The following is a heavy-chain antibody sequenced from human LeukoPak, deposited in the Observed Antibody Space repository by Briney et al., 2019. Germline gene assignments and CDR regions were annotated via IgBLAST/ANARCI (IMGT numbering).Heavy chain of an antibody. CDR2: ISWNSGSI. J-gene: IGHJ4*02. Sequence: GGSLRLSCAASGFTFDDYAMHWVRQAPGKGLEWVSGISWNSGSIGYADSVKGRFTISRDNAKNSLYLQMNSLRAEDTAVYYCAKTDSSSWENFDYWGQGTLVTVSS. CDR1: GFTFDDYA. CDR3: AKTDSSSWENFDY. V-gene: IGHV3-9*01. D-gene: IGHD6-13*01.